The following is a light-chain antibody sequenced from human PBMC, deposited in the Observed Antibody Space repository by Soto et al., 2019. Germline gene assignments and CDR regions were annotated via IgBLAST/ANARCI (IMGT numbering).Light chain of an antibody. CDR1: QSVSSSY. Sequence: EIVLTQSPGTLSLSPGERATLSCRASQSVSSSYLAWYQQKPGQAPRLLIYGASSRATGIPDRFSGSGSGTDCTNTSSRREPEEFAVYYGQEDGSSPPLTFGGGTKVEI. CDR2: GAS. CDR3: QEDGSSPPLT. V-gene: IGKV3-20*01. J-gene: IGKJ4*01.